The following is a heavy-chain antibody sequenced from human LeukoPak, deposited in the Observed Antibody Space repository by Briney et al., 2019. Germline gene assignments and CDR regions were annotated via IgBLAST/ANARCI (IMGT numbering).Heavy chain of an antibody. Sequence: SETLSLTCTVSGGSISSSSYYWGWIRQPPGKGLEWIGSFYYSGSTYYNPSLKSRVTISVDTSKNQFSLKLSSVTAADTAVYYCARQDGGSGWYYFDYWDQGTLVTVSS. D-gene: IGHD6-19*01. CDR2: FYYSGST. CDR3: ARQDGGSGWYYFDY. V-gene: IGHV4-39*01. J-gene: IGHJ4*02. CDR1: GGSISSSSYY.